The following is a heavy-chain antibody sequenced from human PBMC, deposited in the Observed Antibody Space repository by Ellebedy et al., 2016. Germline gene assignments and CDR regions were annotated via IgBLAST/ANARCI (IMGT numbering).Heavy chain of an antibody. Sequence: GESLKISXKGSGYRFSSYWINWVRQMPGRGLEWMGRIDPGDSATNYSPSFEGHVSFSVDNFVATAYLHLNSLKASDTAMFYCAKQHGDYAGWFDSWGQGTVVIVSS. V-gene: IGHV5-10-1*01. CDR2: IDPGDSAT. CDR3: AKQHGDYAGWFDS. CDR1: GYRFSSYW. D-gene: IGHD4-17*01. J-gene: IGHJ5*01.